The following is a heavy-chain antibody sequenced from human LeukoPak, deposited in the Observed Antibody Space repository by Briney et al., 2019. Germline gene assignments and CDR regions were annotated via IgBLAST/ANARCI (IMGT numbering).Heavy chain of an antibody. Sequence: GGSLRLSCAASGFTVSSNYMSWVRQAPGKGLEWVSGIYSGGSTYYADSVKGRFTISRDNSKNTLYLQMNSLRAEDTAVYYCARGGDYYDILTGYFPSHFDYWGQGTLVTVSP. J-gene: IGHJ4*02. D-gene: IGHD3-9*01. V-gene: IGHV3-53*01. CDR3: ARGGDYYDILTGYFPSHFDY. CDR2: IYSGGST. CDR1: GFTVSSNY.